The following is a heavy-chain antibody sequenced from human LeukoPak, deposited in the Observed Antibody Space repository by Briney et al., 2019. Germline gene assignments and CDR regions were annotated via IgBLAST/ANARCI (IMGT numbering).Heavy chain of an antibody. V-gene: IGHV1-24*01. CDR2: FVPEDGET. D-gene: IGHD3-22*01. J-gene: IGHJ4*02. CDR3: ATDREPLDYDSSGYPLNY. Sequence: ASVKVSCKVSGYTLTELSMHWVRQAPGKGLEWMGGFVPEDGETIYAQKFQGRVTMTEDTSTDTAYMELSSLRSEDTAVYYCATDREPLDYDSSGYPLNYWGQGTLVTVSS. CDR1: GYTLTELS.